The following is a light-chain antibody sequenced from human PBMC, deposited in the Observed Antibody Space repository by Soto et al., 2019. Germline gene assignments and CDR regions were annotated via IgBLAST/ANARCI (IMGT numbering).Light chain of an antibody. CDR3: MQALQTPRYT. CDR2: LGS. CDR1: QSLLHSNGYNY. Sequence: DIVMTQSPLSLPVTPGEPASISCRSSQSLLHSNGYNYLDWYLQKPGQSPQLLIYLGSNRASGVPDRFSGSGSGTYFTLKISRVEAEGVGVYYCMQALQTPRYTFGQGTKLEIK. J-gene: IGKJ2*01. V-gene: IGKV2-28*01.